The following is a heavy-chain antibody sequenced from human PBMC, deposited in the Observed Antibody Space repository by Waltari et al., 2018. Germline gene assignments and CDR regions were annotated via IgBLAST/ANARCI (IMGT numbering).Heavy chain of an antibody. Sequence: QVQLQESGPGLVKHSQTLSLTCTVSGGSITSGAYYRSWIGQPPGQGLEGIGEINHMGSTNYNPSLKSRVTISVDTSKNQFSLKLSSVTAADTAVYYCARVRLRRGAAAGSNWFDPWGQGTLVTVSS. V-gene: IGHV4-30-4*08. CDR2: INHMGST. CDR1: GGSITSGAYY. CDR3: ARVRLRRGAAAGSNWFDP. J-gene: IGHJ5*02. D-gene: IGHD6-13*01.